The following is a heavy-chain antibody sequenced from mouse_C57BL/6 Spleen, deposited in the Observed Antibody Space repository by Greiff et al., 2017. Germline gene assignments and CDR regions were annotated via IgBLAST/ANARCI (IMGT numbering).Heavy chain of an antibody. J-gene: IGHJ2*01. Sequence: VQLQQSGPELVKPGASVKISCKASGYTFTDYYMNWVKQSHGKSLEWIGDINPNNGGTSYNQKFKGKATLTVDKSSSTAYMERRSLTSEDSAVYYCARMGDYDDADYWGQGTTLTVSS. CDR1: GYTFTDYY. V-gene: IGHV1-26*01. CDR3: ARMGDYDDADY. D-gene: IGHD2-4*01. CDR2: INPNNGGT.